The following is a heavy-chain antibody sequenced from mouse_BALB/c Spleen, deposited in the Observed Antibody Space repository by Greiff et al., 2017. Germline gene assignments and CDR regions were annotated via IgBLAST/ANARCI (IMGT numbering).Heavy chain of an antibody. D-gene: IGHD2-2*01. CDR1: GDSITSGY. CDR2: ISYSGST. J-gene: IGHJ1*01. Sequence: EVKLVESGPSLVKPSQTLSLTCSVTGDSITSGYWNWIRKFPGNKLEYMGYISYSGSTYYNPSLKSRISITRDTSKNQYYLQLNSVTTEDTATYYCAYLLWLRRDWYFDVWGAGTTVTVSS. V-gene: IGHV3-8*02. CDR3: AYLLWLRRDWYFDV.